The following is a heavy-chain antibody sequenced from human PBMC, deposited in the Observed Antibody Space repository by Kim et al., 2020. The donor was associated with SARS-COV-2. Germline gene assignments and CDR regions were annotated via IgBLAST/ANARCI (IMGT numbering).Heavy chain of an antibody. CDR2: IYYSGST. D-gene: IGHD3-16*01. V-gene: IGHV4-30-2*01. J-gene: IGHJ5*02. Sequence: SETLSLTCAVSGGSISSGGYSWSWIRQPPGKGLEWIGYIYYSGSTYYNPSLKSRVTISVDRSKNQFSLKLSSVTAADTAVYYCATQRGGGWFDPWGQGTL. CDR1: GGSISSGGYS. CDR3: ATQRGGGWFDP.